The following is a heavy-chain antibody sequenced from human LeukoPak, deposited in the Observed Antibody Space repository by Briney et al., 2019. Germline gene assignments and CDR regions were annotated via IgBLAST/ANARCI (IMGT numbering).Heavy chain of an antibody. J-gene: IGHJ4*02. Sequence: GGSLRLSCAASGFAFSSYAMGWVRQAPGKGLEWVSAISGSAARTNYADSVKGRFTISRDNSQNTLSLQMNSLRAGDTAVYYCARGTYCGGDCYSLFDYWGQGSLVTVSA. CDR2: ISGSAART. CDR3: ARGTYCGGDCYSLFDY. D-gene: IGHD2-21*02. CDR1: GFAFSSYA. V-gene: IGHV3-23*01.